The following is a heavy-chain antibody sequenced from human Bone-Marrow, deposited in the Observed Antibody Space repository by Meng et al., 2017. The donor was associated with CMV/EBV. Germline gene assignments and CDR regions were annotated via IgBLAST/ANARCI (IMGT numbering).Heavy chain of an antibody. CDR3: ARGLSFLEWSCDY. D-gene: IGHD3-3*01. J-gene: IGHJ4*02. Sequence: SETLSLTCAVYGGSFSGYYWSWIRQPPGKGLEWIGEINHSGSTNYNPSLKSRVTISVDTSKNQFSLKLSSVTAADTAVYYCARGLSFLEWSCDYWGQGTLVTVSS. CDR1: GGSFSGYY. V-gene: IGHV4-34*01. CDR2: INHSGST.